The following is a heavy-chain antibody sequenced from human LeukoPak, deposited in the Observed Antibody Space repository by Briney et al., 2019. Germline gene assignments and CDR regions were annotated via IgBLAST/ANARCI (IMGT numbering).Heavy chain of an antibody. V-gene: IGHV3-21*01. Sequence: GALRLSCAASGFTFSSYSMNWVRQAPGKGLEWVSSISSSSSYIYYADSVKGRFTISRDNAKNSLYLQMSSLRAEDTAVYYCARQVVPAAIRYYYGMDVWGQGTTVTVSS. J-gene: IGHJ6*02. CDR3: ARQVVPAAIRYYYGMDV. CDR1: GFTFSSYS. CDR2: ISSSSSYI. D-gene: IGHD2-2*02.